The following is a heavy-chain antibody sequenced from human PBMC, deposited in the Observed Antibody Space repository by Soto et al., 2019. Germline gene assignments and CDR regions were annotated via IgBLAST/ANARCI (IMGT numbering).Heavy chain of an antibody. Sequence: GASVKVSWKASGYTFTSYAMHWVRQAPGQRLEWMGWINAGNGNTKYSQKFQGRVTITRDTSASTAYMELSSLRSEDTAVYYCASSRITMVPYGMDVWGQGTTVTVSS. J-gene: IGHJ6*02. CDR1: GYTFTSYA. CDR3: ASSRITMVPYGMDV. CDR2: INAGNGNT. D-gene: IGHD3-10*01. V-gene: IGHV1-3*01.